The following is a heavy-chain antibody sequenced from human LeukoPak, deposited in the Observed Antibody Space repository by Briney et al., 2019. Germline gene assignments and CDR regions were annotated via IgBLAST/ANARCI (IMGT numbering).Heavy chain of an antibody. J-gene: IGHJ4*02. D-gene: IGHD5-18*01. CDR1: GFAFSSNY. V-gene: IGHV3-66*01. CDR3: ARVRRGYSFAGDGYQHYFNS. Sequence: PGGSLRLPCAASGFAFSSNYMRWVRQAPGKGLEWVTVVYWGGSIHYADSVRGGFSISRDNSKNMFYLQMDSLRPEDTAVYYCARVRRGYSFAGDGYQHYFNSWGQGTLITVSS. CDR2: VYWGGSI.